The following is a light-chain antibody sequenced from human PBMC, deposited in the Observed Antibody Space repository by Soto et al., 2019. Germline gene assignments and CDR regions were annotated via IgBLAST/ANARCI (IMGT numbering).Light chain of an antibody. CDR3: SSYTTSSTVV. J-gene: IGLJ2*01. CDR1: SSDVGGYNY. CDR2: EVS. V-gene: IGLV2-14*01. Sequence: QSALTQPASVSGSPGQSITISCTGTSSDVGGYNYVSWYQQHPGKAPKLMIYEVSNRPSGVSNRFSGSKSGNTASLTISGLQAEDEAYYYCSSYTTSSTVVFGGGTKL.